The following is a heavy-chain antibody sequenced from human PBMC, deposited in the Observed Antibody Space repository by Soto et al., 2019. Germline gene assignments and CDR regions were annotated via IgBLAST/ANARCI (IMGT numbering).Heavy chain of an antibody. V-gene: IGHV1-69*01. CDR2: IIPIFGTA. J-gene: IGHJ5*02. Sequence: QVQLVQSGAEVKKPGSSVKVSCKAPGGTFSSYAISWVRQAPGQGLEWMGGIIPIFGTANYAQKFQGRVTITADESTSTAYMELSSLRSEDTAVYYCARNNVDTAMAYGWFDPWGQGTLVTVSS. CDR3: ARNNVDTAMAYGWFDP. CDR1: GGTFSSYA. D-gene: IGHD5-18*01.